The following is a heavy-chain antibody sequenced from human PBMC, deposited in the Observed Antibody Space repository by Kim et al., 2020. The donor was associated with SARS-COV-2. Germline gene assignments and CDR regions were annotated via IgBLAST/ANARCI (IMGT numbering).Heavy chain of an antibody. D-gene: IGHD5-18*01. Sequence: ADSVKRRLAISRDNAKNQLYLQMNSVRAEDTAVYYCARHGAMVHYDYGMDVWGQGTTVTVSS. CDR3: ARHGAMVHYDYGMDV. J-gene: IGHJ6*02. V-gene: IGHV3-66*04.